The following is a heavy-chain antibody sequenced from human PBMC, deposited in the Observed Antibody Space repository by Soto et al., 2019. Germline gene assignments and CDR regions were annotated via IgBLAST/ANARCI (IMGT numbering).Heavy chain of an antibody. J-gene: IGHJ6*02. Sequence: ASVKVSCKASGYTFTSYYMHWVRQAPGQGLEWMGIINPSGGSTSYAQKSQGRVTMTRDTSTSTVHMELSSLRSEDMAVYHCARDTYSSSHRRGYFYYYGMDVWGQGTTVTVYS. CDR1: GYTFTSYY. CDR3: ARDTYSSSHRRGYFYYYGMDV. D-gene: IGHD6-13*01. CDR2: INPSGGST. V-gene: IGHV1-46*01.